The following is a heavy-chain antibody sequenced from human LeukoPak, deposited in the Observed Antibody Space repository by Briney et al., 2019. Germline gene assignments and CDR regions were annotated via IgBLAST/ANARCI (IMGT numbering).Heavy chain of an antibody. Sequence: GGSLRLSCAASGFTFSPYTMNWVRQAPGKGLEWVSCISSSSKYIYYADSVKGRFTISRDNAKNSLYLQMNSLRAEDTAVYYCARGTLSPSPFDYWGQGTLVTVSS. CDR3: ARGTLSPSPFDY. J-gene: IGHJ4*02. CDR1: GFTFSPYT. V-gene: IGHV3-21*01. CDR2: ISSSSKYI. D-gene: IGHD2-15*01.